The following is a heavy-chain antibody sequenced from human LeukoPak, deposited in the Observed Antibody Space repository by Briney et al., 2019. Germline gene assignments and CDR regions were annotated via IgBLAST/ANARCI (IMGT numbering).Heavy chain of an antibody. CDR3: AKDRANWAIDD. J-gene: IGHJ4*02. Sequence: GGSLRLSCAASGFTFTNHPMNWVRQAPGKGLEWVSYIGGDGVAFYADSVKGRFTMSKDDARKSLYLQMSSLSVEDTALCYCAKDRANWAIDDWGQGTQVTVSS. CDR2: IGGDGVA. CDR1: GFTFTNHP. D-gene: IGHD2-2*02. V-gene: IGHV3-69-1*01.